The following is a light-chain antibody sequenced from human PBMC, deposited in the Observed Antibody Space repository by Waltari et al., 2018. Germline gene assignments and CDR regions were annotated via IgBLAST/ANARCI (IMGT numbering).Light chain of an antibody. CDR3: MQALQTPMYT. CDR2: LGS. Sequence: DIVMTQAPLSLPVTPGEPASISCRSSQSLLHSNGYSYLHWYLQKPWQSPHLLIYLGSNRASGVPDRFSGSGSGTDFTLKISRVEAEDVGVYYCMQALQTPMYTFGQGTKLEIK. CDR1: QSLLHSNGYSY. J-gene: IGKJ2*01. V-gene: IGKV2-28*01.